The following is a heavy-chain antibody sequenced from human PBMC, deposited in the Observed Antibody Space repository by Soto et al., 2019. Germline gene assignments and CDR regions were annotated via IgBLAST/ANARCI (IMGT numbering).Heavy chain of an antibody. CDR2: LSYDGSYK. CDR1: GFTFNSYG. V-gene: IGHV3-30*18. J-gene: IGHJ4*02. Sequence: QVQLVESGGGVVQPGRSLRLSCAASGFTFNSYGMHWVRQAPGKGLEWVAVLSYDGSYKYYADSVKGRFTISRDNSKNTLYLQMTSLRGEDSAMYYCAKDLTESAYSREDPSAFDYWGQGTLVTVSS. D-gene: IGHD6-13*01. CDR3: AKDLTESAYSREDPSAFDY.